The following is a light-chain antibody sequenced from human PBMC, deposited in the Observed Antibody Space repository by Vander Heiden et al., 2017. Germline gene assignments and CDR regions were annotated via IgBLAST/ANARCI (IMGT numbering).Light chain of an antibody. CDR2: DVS. J-gene: IGLJ2*01. CDR3: RSDTSSSTLVV. V-gene: IGLV2-14*03. CDR1: SSDAGGYNY. Sequence: GQSITISCTGTSSDAGGYNYVSWYQQHPGKAPKLMTYDVSTRPSGLSNRFSGSKTGNTASLTISGLQDEDEDDCYCRSDTSSSTLVVFGGGTKLTVL.